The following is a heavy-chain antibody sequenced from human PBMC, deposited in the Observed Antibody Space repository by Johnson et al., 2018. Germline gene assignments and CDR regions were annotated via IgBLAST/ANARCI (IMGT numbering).Heavy chain of an antibody. CDR2: ISYDRNNK. CDR1: GFTFSSYG. CDR3: VKDGRFLEYLYPNYMDV. J-gene: IGHJ6*03. Sequence: VQLVESGGGVVQXGRSLRLSCAASGFTFSSYGMYWVRQAPGKGLEWVAAISYDRNNKYYADFVKGRFTISRDNSKNTLYLQINNLRAEDTAVYYCVKDGRFLEYLYPNYMDVWGKGTTVTVSS. V-gene: IGHV3-30*18. D-gene: IGHD3-3*01.